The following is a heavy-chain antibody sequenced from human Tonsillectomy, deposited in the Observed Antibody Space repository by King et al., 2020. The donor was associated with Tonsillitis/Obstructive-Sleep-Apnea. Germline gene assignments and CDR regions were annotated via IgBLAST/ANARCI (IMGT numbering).Heavy chain of an antibody. CDR1: GFTFDDYA. V-gene: IGHV3-9*01. Sequence: VQLVESGGGLVQPGRSLRLSCAASGFTFDDYAMHWVRQAPGKGLEWVSGISWNSGSIGYADSVKGRFTISRDNAKNSLYLQMNSLRAEDTALYYCAKDMRAHYYGSGSWVYWGQGTLVTVSS. CDR3: AKDMRAHYYGSGSWVY. CDR2: ISWNSGSI. J-gene: IGHJ4*02. D-gene: IGHD3-10*01.